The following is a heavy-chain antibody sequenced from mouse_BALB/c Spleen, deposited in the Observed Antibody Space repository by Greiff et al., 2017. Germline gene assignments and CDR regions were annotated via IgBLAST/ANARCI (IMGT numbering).Heavy chain of an antibody. D-gene: IGHD4-1*01. CDR3: ARGLGWAMDY. CDR2: IDPANGNT. Sequence: VHVKQSGAELVKPGASVKLSCTASGFNIKDTYMHWVKQRPEQGLEWIGRIDPANGNTKYDPKFQGKATITADTSSNTAYLQLSSLTSEDTAVYYCARGLGWAMDYWGQGTSVTVSS. J-gene: IGHJ4*01. V-gene: IGHV14-3*02. CDR1: GFNIKDTY.